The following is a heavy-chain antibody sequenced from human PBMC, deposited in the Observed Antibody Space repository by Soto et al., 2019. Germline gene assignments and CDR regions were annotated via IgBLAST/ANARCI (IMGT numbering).Heavy chain of an antibody. CDR3: ARGLWFGELFLYWYFDL. D-gene: IGHD3-10*01. V-gene: IGHV4-31*03. Sequence: SETLSLTCTVSGGSISSGGYYWSWIRQHPGKGLEWIGYIYYSGSTYYNPSLKSRVTISVDTSKNQFSLKLSSVTAADTAVYYCARGLWFGELFLYWYFDLWGRGTPVTVSS. CDR1: GGSISSGGYY. J-gene: IGHJ2*01. CDR2: IYYSGST.